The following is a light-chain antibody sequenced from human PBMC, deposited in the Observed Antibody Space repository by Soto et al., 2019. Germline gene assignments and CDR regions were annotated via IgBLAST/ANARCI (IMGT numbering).Light chain of an antibody. CDR2: DVS. Sequence: EIVLTQSPATLSLSPGERVTLSCRASQSVSNSLAWYQQKPGQPPRLLIYDVSNRATGIPARFSGSGSGTDFTLTSTSLEPEDFAVYFCHQRYNWPRVTFGQGTQLEIK. CDR3: HQRYNWPRVT. J-gene: IGKJ5*01. V-gene: IGKV3-11*01. CDR1: QSVSNS.